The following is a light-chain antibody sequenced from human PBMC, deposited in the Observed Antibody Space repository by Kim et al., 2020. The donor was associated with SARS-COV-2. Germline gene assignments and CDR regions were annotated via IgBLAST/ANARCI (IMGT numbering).Light chain of an antibody. CDR1: KWGNKY. Sequence: SVSPGQTASITCSEDKWGNKYAYWHQQKPGQSPVVVIYQDNRRPSGIPERFSGSNSGNTATLTISGTQAMDEADYYCQAWDSSTGVFGGGTQLTVL. CDR2: QDN. J-gene: IGLJ2*01. V-gene: IGLV3-1*01. CDR3: QAWDSSTGV.